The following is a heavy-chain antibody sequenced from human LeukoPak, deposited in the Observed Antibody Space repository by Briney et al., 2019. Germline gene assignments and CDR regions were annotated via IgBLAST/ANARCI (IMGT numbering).Heavy chain of an antibody. V-gene: IGHV1-69*04. CDR1: GGTFSSYT. CDR2: IIPILGIA. D-gene: IGHD2-21*01. Sequence: ASVKVSCKASGGTFSSYTISWVRQAPGQGLEWMGRIIPILGIANYAQKFQGRVTITADKSTSTAYMELSSLRSEDTAVYYCARELAPGAYCGGDCYSSRAFDIWGQGTMVTVSS. CDR3: ARELAPGAYCGGDCYSSRAFDI. J-gene: IGHJ3*02.